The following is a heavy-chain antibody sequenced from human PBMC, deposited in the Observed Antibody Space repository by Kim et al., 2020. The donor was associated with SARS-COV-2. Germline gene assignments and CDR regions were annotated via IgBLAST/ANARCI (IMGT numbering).Heavy chain of an antibody. D-gene: IGHD3-10*01. J-gene: IGHJ4*02. CDR3: ARGYGSGTNY. Sequence: SSTGYADSVKGRFTIPRDNAKNTLYLQMNSLRLEDTAVYYCARGYGSGTNYWGQGTLVTVST. CDR2: SST. V-gene: IGHV3-74*01.